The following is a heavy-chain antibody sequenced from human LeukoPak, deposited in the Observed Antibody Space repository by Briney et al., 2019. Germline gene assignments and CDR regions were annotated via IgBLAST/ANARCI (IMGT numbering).Heavy chain of an antibody. Sequence: ASVKVSCKASGYTFSSYSISWMRQAPGQGLEWMGWISAYNGDTNYAQKFQGRVTLTTDTSTRTACMELSALRSDDTAVYFCARPLPYYYDSSGRYAFDVWGQGTMVTVSS. CDR3: ARPLPYYYDSSGRYAFDV. D-gene: IGHD3-22*01. CDR1: GYTFSSYS. V-gene: IGHV1-18*01. CDR2: ISAYNGDT. J-gene: IGHJ3*01.